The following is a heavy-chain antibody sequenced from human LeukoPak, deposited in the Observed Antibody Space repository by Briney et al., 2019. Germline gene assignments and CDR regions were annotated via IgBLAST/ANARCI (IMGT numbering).Heavy chain of an antibody. Sequence: PSETLSLTYSVSGDSVSSHYWSWIRQPPGRGLEWIGFIFYTGSTNYNPSLTSRVTMSVDTSKNQFSLKMSSVTAADTAVYYCARHRRYYDTRGSPLGWFDPWGQGTLVTVSS. D-gene: IGHD3-22*01. V-gene: IGHV4-59*02. CDR3: ARHRRYYDTRGSPLGWFDP. J-gene: IGHJ5*02. CDR2: IFYTGST. CDR1: GDSVSSHY.